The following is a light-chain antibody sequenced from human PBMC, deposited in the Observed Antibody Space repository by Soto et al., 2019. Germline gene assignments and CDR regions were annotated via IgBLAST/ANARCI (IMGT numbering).Light chain of an antibody. J-gene: IGKJ2*01. V-gene: IGKV2-28*01. CDR3: MQALQTPYT. CDR2: LGS. Sequence: DIVMTQSPLSLPVTPGEPASISCRSSQSLLHSNGYNYLDWYLQKPGQSPQVLIFLGSYRASGVPDGFSGSGSGTDFTLKISRVEAEDVGLYYCMQALQTPYTFGQGTKLEIK. CDR1: QSLLHSNGYNY.